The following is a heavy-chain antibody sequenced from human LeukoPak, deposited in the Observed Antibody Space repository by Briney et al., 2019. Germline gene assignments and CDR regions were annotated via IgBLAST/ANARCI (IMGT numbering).Heavy chain of an antibody. Sequence: PSETLSLTCTVSGTSISSYYWSWIRQPPGKGLEWIGYIHDSGTTNYNPSLMRRVTMPVDTSKNNFSLKLRSVSAADTAVYYCARVGDWNDLVYWGQGTLVTVSS. D-gene: IGHD1-1*01. CDR3: ARVGDWNDLVY. CDR1: GTSISSYY. V-gene: IGHV4-59*01. CDR2: IHDSGTT. J-gene: IGHJ4*02.